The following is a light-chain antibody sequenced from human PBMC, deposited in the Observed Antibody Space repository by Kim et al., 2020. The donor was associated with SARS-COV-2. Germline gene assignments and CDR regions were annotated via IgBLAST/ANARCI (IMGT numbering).Light chain of an antibody. V-gene: IGKV3-15*01. J-gene: IGKJ4*01. CDR2: GAS. CDR1: QSVSSN. CDR3: QQYNNWPSLT. Sequence: EIVMTQSPATLSVSPGERATLSCRVSQSVSSNLAWYQQKPGQAPRLLIYGASTRATGIPARFSGSGSGTEFTLTISSLQSEDFAVYYCQQYNNWPSLTFGGGTKVDIK.